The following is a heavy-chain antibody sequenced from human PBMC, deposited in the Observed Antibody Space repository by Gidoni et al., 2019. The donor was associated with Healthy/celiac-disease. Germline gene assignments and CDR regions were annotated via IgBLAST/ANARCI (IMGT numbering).Heavy chain of an antibody. CDR3: EFQRREIPGVVVVAATLDY. CDR2: ISYDGSNK. CDR1: GFTFSSYA. Sequence: QVQLVESGGGVVQPGRSLRLSCAASGFTFSSYAMHWVRQAPGKGLEWVAVISYDGSNKYYADSVKGRFTISRDNSKNTLYLQMNSLRAEDTAVYYCEFQRREIPGVVVVAATLDYWGQGTLVTVSS. D-gene: IGHD2-15*01. J-gene: IGHJ4*02. V-gene: IGHV3-30-3*01.